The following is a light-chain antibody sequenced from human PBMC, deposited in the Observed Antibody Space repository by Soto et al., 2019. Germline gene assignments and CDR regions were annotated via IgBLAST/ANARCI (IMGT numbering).Light chain of an antibody. J-gene: IGKJ2*01. CDR2: GAS. CDR3: HQYHSPPQT. CDR1: QSVSIL. Sequence: ELVMTQSPATLSLSAGERATLSCRASQSVSILLAWYQQKTGQAPRLLIYGASTRATGIPDRFSGSGSGTELTLTISRLQSEDSAVYYCHQYHSPPQTCGQGTKVDIK. V-gene: IGKV3-15*01.